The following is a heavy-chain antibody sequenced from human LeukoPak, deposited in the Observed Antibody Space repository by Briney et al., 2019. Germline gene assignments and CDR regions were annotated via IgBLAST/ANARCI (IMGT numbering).Heavy chain of an antibody. D-gene: IGHD5-24*01. V-gene: IGHV3-15*01. CDR2: IRNDRIT. CDR1: GFTFSSYA. J-gene: IGHJ4*02. CDR3: TWMARNFTVDY. Sequence: PGGSLRLSCAASGFTFSSYAMHWVRQAPGKGLEWVGRIRNDRITDYAAPVQGRFSISRDNSKNTFYLQMNSLRTEDTGMYFCTWMARNFTVDYWGQGTLVTVSS.